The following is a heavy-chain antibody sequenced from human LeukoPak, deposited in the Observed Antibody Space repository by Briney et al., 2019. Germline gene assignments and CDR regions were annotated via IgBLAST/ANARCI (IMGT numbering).Heavy chain of an antibody. CDR2: IKRKTEGGAT. D-gene: IGHD3-10*01. V-gene: IGHV3-15*07. CDR3: TTGNFGPY. J-gene: IGHJ4*02. CDR1: GFTFSDAW. Sequence: GGSLRLSCAASGFTFSDAWMNWVRQAPGKGLEWVGRIKRKTEGGATDYAGPVKGRFTISRDDSKNTLFLHVNSLKTEDTAVYYCTTGNFGPYWGQGTLVTVSP.